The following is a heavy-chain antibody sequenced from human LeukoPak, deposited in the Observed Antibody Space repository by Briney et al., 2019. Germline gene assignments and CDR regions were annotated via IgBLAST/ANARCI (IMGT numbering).Heavy chain of an antibody. CDR2: INHSGST. D-gene: IGHD6-13*01. V-gene: IGHV4-34*01. CDR3: ARGRGSSWYN. Sequence: PSGTLSLTCAVYGGSFSGYYWSWIRQPPGKGLEWIGEINHSGSTNYNPSLKSRVTISVDTSKNQFSLKLSSVTAADTAVYYCARGRGSSWYNWGQGTLVTVSS. CDR1: GGSFSGYY. J-gene: IGHJ4*02.